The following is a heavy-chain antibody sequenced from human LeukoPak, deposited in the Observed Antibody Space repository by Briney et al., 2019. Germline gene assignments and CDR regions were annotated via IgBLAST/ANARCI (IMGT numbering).Heavy chain of an antibody. CDR1: GFTFDDYA. J-gene: IGHJ6*03. Sequence: GRSLRLSCAASGFTFDDYAMHWVRQAPGKGLEWVSSISSSSSYIYYADSVKGRFTISRDNAKNSLYLQMNSLRAEDTAVYYCARAPPDRWVGIQLWFYYYYYMDVWGKGTTVTISS. CDR3: ARAPPDRWVGIQLWFYYYYYMDV. V-gene: IGHV3-21*01. CDR2: ISSSSSYI. D-gene: IGHD5-18*01.